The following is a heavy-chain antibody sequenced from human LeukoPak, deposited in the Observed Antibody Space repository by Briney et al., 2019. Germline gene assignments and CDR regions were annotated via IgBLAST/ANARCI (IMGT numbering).Heavy chain of an antibody. CDR2: ISGSGGST. V-gene: IGHV3-23*01. Sequence: GGSLRLSCAASGFTFSSYATSWVRQAPGKGLEWVSAISGSGGSTYYADSVKGRFTISRDNAENSLYLQMNSLRADDTAVYYCAKSRSGSANWALQIFDNWGQGALVTVSS. CDR3: AKSRSGSANWALQIFDN. D-gene: IGHD1-1*01. J-gene: IGHJ4*02. CDR1: GFTFSSYA.